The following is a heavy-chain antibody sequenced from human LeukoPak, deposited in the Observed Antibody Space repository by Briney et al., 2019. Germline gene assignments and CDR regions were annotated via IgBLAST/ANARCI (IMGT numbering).Heavy chain of an antibody. CDR2: IDTSGRS. J-gene: IGHJ4*02. CDR1: SGSIGSYY. D-gene: IGHD3-16*02. Sequence: SETLSLTCTVSSGSIGSYYWSWIRQPAGRGLEWSGRIDTSGRSDYNPSLKRRVAMSVDTSRTQFSLNLNSVTAAATAVYYCARDNYEYLWGPYRSGSLDQWGQGTLVTVSS. CDR3: ARDNYEYLWGPYRSGSLDQ. V-gene: IGHV4-4*07.